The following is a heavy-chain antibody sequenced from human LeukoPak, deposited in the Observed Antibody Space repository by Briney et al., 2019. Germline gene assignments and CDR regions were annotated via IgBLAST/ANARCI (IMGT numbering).Heavy chain of an antibody. J-gene: IGHJ4*02. V-gene: IGHV4-34*01. CDR2: INHSGST. Sequence: SETLSLTCAVYGGSFSGYYWSWIRQPPGKGLEWIGEINHSGSTNYNPSLKSRVTISVDTSKSQFSLKLSSVTAADTAVYYCARSSGWYNYWGQGTLVTASS. CDR3: ARSSGWYNY. CDR1: GGSFSGYY. D-gene: IGHD6-19*01.